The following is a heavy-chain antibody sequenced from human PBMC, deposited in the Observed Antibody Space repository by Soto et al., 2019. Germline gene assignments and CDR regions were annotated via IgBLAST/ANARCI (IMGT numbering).Heavy chain of an antibody. V-gene: IGHV3-30*18. CDR3: AKDFRRIQLWSRSLSYYGMDV. CDR1: GFTFSSYG. D-gene: IGHD5-18*01. Sequence: AGGSLRLSCAASGFTFSSYGMHWVRQAPGKGLEWVAVISYDGSNKYYADSVKGRFTISRDNSKNTLYLQMNSLRAEDTAVYYCAKDFRRIQLWSRSLSYYGMDVWGQGTTVTSP. J-gene: IGHJ6*02. CDR2: ISYDGSNK.